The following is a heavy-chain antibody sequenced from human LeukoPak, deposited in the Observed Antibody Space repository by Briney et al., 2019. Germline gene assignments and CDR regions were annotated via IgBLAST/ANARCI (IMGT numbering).Heavy chain of an antibody. CDR2: ICGSGGST. CDR1: GFTHSSYA. V-gene: IGHV3-23*01. Sequence: GWALRLSCAASGFTHSSYAMSWVRQAAGKGLEWVSAICGSGGSTYFADCVKGRFTISRDNSKNTLYLQMNSLRAEDTAVYYCAKEYCSGGSCYVRVGYFDYWGQGTLVTVSS. D-gene: IGHD2-15*01. CDR3: AKEYCSGGSCYVRVGYFDY. J-gene: IGHJ4*02.